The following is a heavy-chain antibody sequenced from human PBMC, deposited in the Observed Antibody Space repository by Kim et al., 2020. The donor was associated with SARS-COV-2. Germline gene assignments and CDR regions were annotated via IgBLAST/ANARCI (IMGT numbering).Heavy chain of an antibody. D-gene: IGHD6-19*01. CDR2: IIPIFGTA. V-gene: IGHV1-69*13. J-gene: IGHJ6*02. CDR3: ARVGYSAPLAVADLGDYYYYNGMYV. Sequence: SVKVSCKASGGTFSSYAISWVRQAPGQGLEWMGGIIPIFGTANYAQKFQGRVTITADESTSTAYMELSSLRSEDTAVYYCARVGYSAPLAVADLGDYYYYNGMYVWGQGTTVTVSS. CDR1: GGTFSSYA.